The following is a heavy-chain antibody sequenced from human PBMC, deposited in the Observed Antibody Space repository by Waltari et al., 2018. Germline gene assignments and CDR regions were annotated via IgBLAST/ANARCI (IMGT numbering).Heavy chain of an antibody. Sequence: EVQVVQSGAEVKKPGESLKISCEGSGYSFTTTWIGWVRQMPGKGLEWMGFIYPGDSDTRYSPSFQGQVTISADKSINTAYLQWSTLKASDTAMYYCVVGSSFDYWGQGTLVTVSS. V-gene: IGHV5-51*01. CDR2: IYPGDSDT. CDR3: VVGSSFDY. J-gene: IGHJ4*02. D-gene: IGHD3-10*01. CDR1: GYSFTTTW.